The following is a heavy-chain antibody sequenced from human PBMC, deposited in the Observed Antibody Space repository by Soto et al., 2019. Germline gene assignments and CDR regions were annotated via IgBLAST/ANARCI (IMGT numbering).Heavy chain of an antibody. CDR3: ARGMGTAMVTLSFDY. Sequence: EVQLVESGGGLVKPGGSLRLSCAASGFTFTSYSMNWVRQAPGQGLEWVSSISSSSSYIHYAGSVKGRLTVSRDNAKNSVFLVMNSLRAEDSAVYYCARGMGTAMVTLSFDYWGQGTLVTVSS. D-gene: IGHD5-18*01. J-gene: IGHJ4*02. CDR2: ISSSSSYI. CDR1: GFTFTSYS. V-gene: IGHV3-21*01.